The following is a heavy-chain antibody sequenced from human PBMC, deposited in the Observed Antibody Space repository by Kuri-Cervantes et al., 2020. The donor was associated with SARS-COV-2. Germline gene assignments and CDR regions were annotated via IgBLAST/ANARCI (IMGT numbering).Heavy chain of an antibody. D-gene: IGHD4-17*01. CDR3: ASLPGDDYGDYDWFDP. J-gene: IGHJ5*02. CDR1: GFTFSSYG. Sequence: GESLKISCAASGFTFSSYGMHWVRQAPGKGLEWVAVIWYDGSNKYYADSVKGRYTISRDNSKNTLYLQMNSLRAEDTAVYYCASLPGDDYGDYDWFDPWGQGTLVTVSS. CDR2: IWYDGSNK. V-gene: IGHV3-33*01.